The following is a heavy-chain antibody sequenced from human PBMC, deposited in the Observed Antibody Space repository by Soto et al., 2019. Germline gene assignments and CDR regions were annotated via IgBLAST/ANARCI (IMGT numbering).Heavy chain of an antibody. CDR2: ISYDGQNR. CDR3: AKDNLAAGTAGIWNGMGV. V-gene: IGHV3-30*18. Sequence: QGQLVESGGGVVQPGTSLRLSCGASGFAFNGYGMHWVRQAPGKGLEWVAAISYDGQNRYYADSMRGRITISRDNSKNTLVLAMNGLRAEDTGVYYCAKDNLAAGTAGIWNGMGVWGRGTPVTVSS. D-gene: IGHD2-21*02. J-gene: IGHJ6*02. CDR1: GFAFNGYG.